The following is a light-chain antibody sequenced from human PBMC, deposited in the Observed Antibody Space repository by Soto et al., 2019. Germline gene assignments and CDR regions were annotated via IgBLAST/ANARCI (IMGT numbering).Light chain of an antibody. V-gene: IGKV1-5*03. J-gene: IGKJ4*01. CDR1: QFIDTW. CDR2: KAS. CDR3: QQYHAFPLT. Sequence: DIQMTQCPSTLSASVGDRVTLTCRASQFIDTWLAWYQQRPGKAPKLLIYKASSLESGVPSRFSGGRSATEFTLTISSLQPDDFATYYCQQYHAFPLTFGGGTRVEI.